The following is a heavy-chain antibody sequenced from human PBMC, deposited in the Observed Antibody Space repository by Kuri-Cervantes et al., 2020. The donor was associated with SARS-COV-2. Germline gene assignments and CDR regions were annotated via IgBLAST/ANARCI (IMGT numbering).Heavy chain of an antibody. D-gene: IGHD2-21*01. V-gene: IGHV3-21*06. CDR2: IGPSNTYI. CDR1: GFTFNTYN. Sequence: GGSLRLCCTASGFTFNTYNMKWVRQAPGKGLEWVSGIGPSNTYIYYADSVKGRFIISRDNAKNSLYLQMNSLRVEGTAVYYCARVAGEGPIYYYYMDVWGKGTTVTVSS. CDR3: ARVAGEGPIYYYYMDV. J-gene: IGHJ6*03.